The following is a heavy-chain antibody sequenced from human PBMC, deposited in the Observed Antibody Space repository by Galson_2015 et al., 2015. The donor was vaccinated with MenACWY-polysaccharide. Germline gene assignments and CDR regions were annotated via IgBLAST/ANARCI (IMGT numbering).Heavy chain of an antibody. CDR3: ARKVEWWEGTDAFDI. Sequence: SVKVSCKASGFTLTSYAFNWVRQAPGKGLEWMGWMNPNSVNTGYAQKFQGRVTMTRNTSKSTAYMELSSLRSEDTAVYYCARKVEWWEGTDAFDIWGQGTMVTVSS. D-gene: IGHD1-26*01. CDR1: GFTLTSYA. V-gene: IGHV1-8*01. J-gene: IGHJ3*02. CDR2: MNPNSVNT.